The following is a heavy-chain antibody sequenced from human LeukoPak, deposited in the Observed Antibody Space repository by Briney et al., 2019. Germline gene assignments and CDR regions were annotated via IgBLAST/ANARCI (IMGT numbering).Heavy chain of an antibody. J-gene: IGHJ3*02. CDR3: ARHKMATIGAFDI. D-gene: IGHD5-24*01. Sequence: SETLSLTCTVSGGSISSYYWSWIRQPPGKGLEWIGYIYYSGSTNYNPSLKSRVTISVDTSKNQFSLKLSSVTAADTAVYYCARHKMATIGAFDIWGQGTMVTVSS. CDR2: IYYSGST. V-gene: IGHV4-59*08. CDR1: GGSISSYY.